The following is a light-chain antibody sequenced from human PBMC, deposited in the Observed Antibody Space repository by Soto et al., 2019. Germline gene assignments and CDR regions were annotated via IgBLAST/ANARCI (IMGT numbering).Light chain of an antibody. J-gene: IGKJ2*01. Sequence: TQSPSSLSASVGDRVTITCRASQTISTYLNWYQQNPGKAPKLLIYAASNLQNGVPSRFSGSGSGTDFTLTISSLQPEDFATYYCQKSSSIPYTFGQGTKLEIK. V-gene: IGKV1-39*01. CDR1: QTISTY. CDR3: QKSSSIPYT. CDR2: AAS.